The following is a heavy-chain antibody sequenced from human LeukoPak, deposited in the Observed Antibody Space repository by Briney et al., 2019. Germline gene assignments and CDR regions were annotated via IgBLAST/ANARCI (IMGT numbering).Heavy chain of an antibody. Sequence: PSETLSLTCTVSGGSISSSSYYWGWIRQPPGKGLEWIGSIYYSGSTYYNPSLKSRVTISVDTSKNQFSLRLSSVTAADTAVYYCARELLSGDPSIGSWGQGTLVTVSS. CDR1: GGSISSSSYY. CDR2: IYYSGST. D-gene: IGHD7-27*01. V-gene: IGHV4-39*02. CDR3: ARELLSGDPSIGS. J-gene: IGHJ4*02.